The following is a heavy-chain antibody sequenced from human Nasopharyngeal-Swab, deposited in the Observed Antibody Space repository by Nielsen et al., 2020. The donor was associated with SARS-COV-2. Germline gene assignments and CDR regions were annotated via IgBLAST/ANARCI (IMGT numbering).Heavy chain of an antibody. CDR1: GFTFSDSA. Sequence: GESLKISCAASGFTFSDSAIHWVRQASGKGLEWVSSISSSSSYIYYADSVRGRFTISRDNAKNSLYLQMNSLRAEDTAVYYCARDGSLYSSGWYISGLDIWGQGTIVTVSS. D-gene: IGHD6-19*01. V-gene: IGHV3-21*01. CDR3: ARDGSLYSSGWYISGLDI. J-gene: IGHJ3*02. CDR2: ISSSSSYI.